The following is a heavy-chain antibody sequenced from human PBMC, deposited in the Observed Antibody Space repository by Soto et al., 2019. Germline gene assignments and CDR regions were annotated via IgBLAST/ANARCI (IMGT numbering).Heavy chain of an antibody. Sequence: QVQLVESGGGVVQPGRSLRLSCAASGFTFSSYGMHWVRQAPGKGLEWVAVISYDGSNKYYADSVKGRLTISRDNSKNTLYLQMNSLRAEDTAVYYCAKDGGFTMIVTGCFDYWGQGTLVTVSS. D-gene: IGHD3-22*01. CDR2: ISYDGSNK. CDR3: AKDGGFTMIVTGCFDY. CDR1: GFTFSSYG. J-gene: IGHJ4*02. V-gene: IGHV3-30*18.